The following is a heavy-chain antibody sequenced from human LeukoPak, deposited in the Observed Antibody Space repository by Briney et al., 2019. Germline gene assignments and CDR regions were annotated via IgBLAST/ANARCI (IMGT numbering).Heavy chain of an antibody. J-gene: IGHJ6*03. D-gene: IGHD4-17*01. CDR3: ARHGANGDSARVYYYYYYMDV. Sequence: GASVKVSCKASGYTFTSYGISWVRQAPGQGLERMGWISAYNGNTNYAQKLQGRVTMTTDTSTSTAYMELRSLRSDDTAVYYCARHGANGDSARVYYYYYYMDVWGKGTTVTVSS. CDR1: GYTFTSYG. CDR2: ISAYNGNT. V-gene: IGHV1-18*01.